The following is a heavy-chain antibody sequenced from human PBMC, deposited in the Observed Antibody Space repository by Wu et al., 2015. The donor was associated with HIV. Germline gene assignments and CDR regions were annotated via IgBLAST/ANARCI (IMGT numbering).Heavy chain of an antibody. V-gene: IGHV1-69*13. CDR2: IIPIFGTA. J-gene: IGHJ6*02. Sequence: QVQLVQSGAEVKKPGSSVKVSCKASGGTFSSYAISWVRQAPGQGLEWMGRIIPIFGTANYAQKFQGRVTITADESTSTAYMELSSLRSEDAAVYYCARDPSQKLLWFGEFDYYYYGMDVWGQGTTVTVSS. D-gene: IGHD3-10*01. CDR3: ARDPSQKLLWFGEFDYYYYGMDV. CDR1: GGTFSSYA.